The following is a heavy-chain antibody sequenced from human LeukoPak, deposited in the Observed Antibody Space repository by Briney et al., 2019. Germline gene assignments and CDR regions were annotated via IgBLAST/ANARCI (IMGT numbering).Heavy chain of an antibody. CDR1: GYTFTGYY. Sequence: ASVKVSCKASGYTFTGYYMHWVRQAPGQGLEWVGWINPNSGGTNCAQKFQGRVTMTRDTSISTAYMELSRLRSDDTAVYYCARDPSYSSGWYRAIGNWGQGTLVTVSS. CDR2: INPNSGGT. V-gene: IGHV1-2*02. J-gene: IGHJ4*02. CDR3: ARDPSYSSGWYRAIGN. D-gene: IGHD6-19*01.